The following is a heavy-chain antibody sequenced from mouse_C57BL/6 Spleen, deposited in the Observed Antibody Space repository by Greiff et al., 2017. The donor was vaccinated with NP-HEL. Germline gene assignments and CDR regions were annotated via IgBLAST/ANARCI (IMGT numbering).Heavy chain of an antibody. J-gene: IGHJ3*01. CDR3: TSNYGFAY. D-gene: IGHD2-1*01. V-gene: IGHV14-4*01. CDR2: IDPENGDT. Sequence: VQLQQSGAELVRPGASVKLSCTASDFNIKDDYMHWVKQRPEQGLEWIGWIDPENGDTEYASKFQGKATITADTSSNTAYLQLSSLTSEDTAVYYCTSNYGFAYWGQGTLVTVSA. CDR1: DFNIKDDY.